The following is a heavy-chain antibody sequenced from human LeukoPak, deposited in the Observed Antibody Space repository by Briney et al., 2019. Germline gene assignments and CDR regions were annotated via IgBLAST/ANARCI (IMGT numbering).Heavy chain of an antibody. CDR1: GGSISSYY. J-gene: IGHJ4*02. V-gene: IGHV4-59*08. CDR2: IYYSGST. Sequence: SETLSLTCTVSGGSISSYYWSWIRQPPGKGLEWIGYIYYSGSTNYNPSLKSRVTISVDTSKKQFSLKLSSVTAADTAVYYCASTPKPYGSGSYWYGAAFDYWGQGTLVTVSS. D-gene: IGHD3-10*01. CDR3: ASTPKPYGSGSYWYGAAFDY.